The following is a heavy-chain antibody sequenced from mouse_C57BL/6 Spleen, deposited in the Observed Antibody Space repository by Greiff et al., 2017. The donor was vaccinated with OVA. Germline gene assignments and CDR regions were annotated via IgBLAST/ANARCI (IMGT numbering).Heavy chain of an antibody. CDR3: SKREPPNWYFDV. CDR2: IYPGDGDT. J-gene: IGHJ1*03. Sequence: QVQLQQSGPELVKPGASVKISCKASGYAFRSSWMTWVKQRPGKGLEWIGRIYPGDGDTNYNGKFKGKATLPADKSSSTAYMQLSSLTSEDSAVYCCSKREPPNWYFDVWGTGTTVTVSS. CDR1: GYAFRSSW. V-gene: IGHV1-82*01.